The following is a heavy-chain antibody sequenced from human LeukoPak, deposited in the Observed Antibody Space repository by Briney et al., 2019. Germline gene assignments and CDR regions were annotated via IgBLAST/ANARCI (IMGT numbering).Heavy chain of an antibody. V-gene: IGHV3-30*02. D-gene: IGHD6-6*01. CDR1: GFTFSSYG. CDR2: IRYDGSNK. J-gene: IGHJ4*02. CDR3: AGYIAARPGGFDY. Sequence: GGSLRLSCAASGFTFSSYGMHWVRQAPGKGLEWVAFIRYDGSNKYYADSVKGRFTISRDNSKNTLYLQMNSLRAEDTAVYYCAGYIAARPGGFDYWGQGTLVTVSS.